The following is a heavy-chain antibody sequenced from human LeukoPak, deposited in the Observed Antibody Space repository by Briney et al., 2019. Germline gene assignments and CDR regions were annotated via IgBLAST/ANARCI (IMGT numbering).Heavy chain of an antibody. CDR3: ARVPDTSGYYYYFDY. CDR2: IYYSGST. V-gene: IGHV4-39*07. CDR1: GGSISRTNYY. Sequence: SETLSLTCTVSGGSISRTNYYWGWIRQPPGKGLEWIGSIYYSGSTYYNASLTGRVTISVDTSKNQFSLNLSSVTAADTADYYCARVPDTSGYYYYFDYWGQGTLVTVSS. D-gene: IGHD3-22*01. J-gene: IGHJ4*02.